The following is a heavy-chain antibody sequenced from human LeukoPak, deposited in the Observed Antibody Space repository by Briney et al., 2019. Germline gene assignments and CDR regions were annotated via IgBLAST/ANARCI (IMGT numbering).Heavy chain of an antibody. CDR1: GFTFSSYA. J-gene: IGHJ4*02. V-gene: IGHV3-23*01. CDR2: ISGSGGST. Sequence: PGGSLRLSRAASGFTFSSYAMSWVRQAPGKGLEWVSAISGSGGSTYYADSVKGRFTIPRDNSKNTLYLQMNSLRAEDTAVYYCAKEDKYSGYDSPFDYWGQGTLVTVSS. D-gene: IGHD5-12*01. CDR3: AKEDKYSGYDSPFDY.